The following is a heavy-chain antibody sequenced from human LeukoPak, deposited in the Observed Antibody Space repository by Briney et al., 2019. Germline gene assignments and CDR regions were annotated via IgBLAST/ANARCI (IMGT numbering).Heavy chain of an antibody. V-gene: IGHV3-33*01. CDR1: GFTFSSYG. D-gene: IGHD3-10*01. CDR3: ARGFSLYYYGLGLPHPFSY. J-gene: IGHJ4*02. CDR2: IWYDGSNK. Sequence: GRSLRLSSAASGFTFSSYGMHWVRQAPGKGLEWVAVIWYDGSNKYYADSVKGRFTISRDNSKNTLYLQMNSLRAEDTAVYYCARGFSLYYYGLGLPHPFSYWGQGTLVTVSS.